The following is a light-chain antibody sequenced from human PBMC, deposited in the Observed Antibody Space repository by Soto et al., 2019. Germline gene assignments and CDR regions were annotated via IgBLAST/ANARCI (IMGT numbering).Light chain of an antibody. CDR2: DAS. J-gene: IGKJ1*01. Sequence: EIVLTQSPATLSLSPRERATLSCRTSQSVSSYLAWYQQKPGQAPRLLIYDASNRATGIPARFSGSGSGTDFTLTISSLEPEDFAVYCCQHRSNWPWTFGQGTKVEFK. V-gene: IGKV3-11*01. CDR1: QSVSSY. CDR3: QHRSNWPWT.